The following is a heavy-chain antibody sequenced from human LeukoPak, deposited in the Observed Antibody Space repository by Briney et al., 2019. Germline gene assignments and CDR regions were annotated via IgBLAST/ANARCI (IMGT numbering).Heavy chain of an antibody. J-gene: IGHJ5*02. CDR3: AKGQYSYGLDWFDP. CDR2: ISWNSGSI. V-gene: IGHV3-9*01. Sequence: PGRSLRLSCAASGFTFDDYAMHWVRQAPGKGLEWVSAISWNSGSIAYADSVKGRFTIFRDNAKNSLYLQMNSLRAEDTALYYCAKGQYSYGLDWFDPWGQGTLVTVSS. CDR1: GFTFDDYA. D-gene: IGHD5-18*01.